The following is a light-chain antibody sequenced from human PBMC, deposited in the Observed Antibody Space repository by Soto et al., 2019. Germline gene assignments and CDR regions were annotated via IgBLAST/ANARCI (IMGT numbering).Light chain of an antibody. J-gene: IGLJ1*01. V-gene: IGLV2-8*01. CDR1: SSDVGGYNC. CDR2: GVT. Sequence: QSVLTQPPSASGSPGQSVTISCTGTSSDVGGYNCVSWYQQHPGKAPKLMIYGVTKRPSGVPNRFSGSRSGNTASLTVSGLQAEDEAHYYCSSYAGSNNYVLGNGTKVTVL. CDR3: SSYAGSNNYV.